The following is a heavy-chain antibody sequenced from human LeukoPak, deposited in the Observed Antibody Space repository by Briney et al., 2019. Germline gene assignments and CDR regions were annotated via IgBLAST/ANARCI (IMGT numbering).Heavy chain of an antibody. CDR2: IYYSGST. CDR1: GGSISSSSYY. D-gene: IGHD6-13*01. V-gene: IGHV4-39*07. J-gene: IGHJ3*02. CDR3: ATLFIAAASAFDT. Sequence: SGPGLVKPSETLSLTCTVSGGSISSSSYYWGWIRQPPGKGLEWIGSIYYSGSTYYNPSLKSRVTISVDTSKNQFSLKLSSVTAADTAVYYCATLFIAAASAFDTWGQGTMVTVSS.